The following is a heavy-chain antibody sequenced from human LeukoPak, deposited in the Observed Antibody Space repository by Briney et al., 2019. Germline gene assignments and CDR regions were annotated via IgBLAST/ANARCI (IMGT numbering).Heavy chain of an antibody. CDR2: ISSSSSYI. CDR1: GFTFSSYS. Sequence: GGSLRLSCAASGFTFSSYSMNWVRQAPGKGLEWVSSISSSSSYIYYADSVKGRFTISRDNAKNSLYLQMNSLRAEDTAVYYCAREPGYYYYIDVWGKGTTVTVSS. V-gene: IGHV3-21*03. CDR3: AREPGYYYYIDV. J-gene: IGHJ6*03.